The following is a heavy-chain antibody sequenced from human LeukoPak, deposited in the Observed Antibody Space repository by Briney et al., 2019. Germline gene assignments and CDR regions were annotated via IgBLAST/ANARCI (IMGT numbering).Heavy chain of an antibody. V-gene: IGHV4-61*02. CDR1: GGSISSGFYY. CDR2: IYTSGST. Sequence: SQTLSLTCTVSGGSISSGFYYRSWIRQPAGKGLEWIGRIYTSGSTNYNPSLKSRVSTSVDTSKNQFSLKLSSVTAADTAVYYCARGKYYYGSGTYYTRSYDWYFDLWGRGTLVTVSS. CDR3: ARGKYYYGSGTYYTRSYDWYFDL. D-gene: IGHD3-10*01. J-gene: IGHJ2*01.